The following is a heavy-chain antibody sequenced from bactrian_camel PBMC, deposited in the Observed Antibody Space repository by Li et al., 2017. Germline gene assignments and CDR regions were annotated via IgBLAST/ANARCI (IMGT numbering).Heavy chain of an antibody. CDR2: VGSDGTT. D-gene: IGHD2*01. V-gene: IGHV3S53*01. J-gene: IGHJ4*01. Sequence: HVQLVESGGGLVQPGGSLRLSCESSDSAVAWFRQVDGQEREGVAAVGSDGTTNYVDSVKGRCTISQDNAKNTLTLQMNSLKPEDTAIYYCAATRIKASGFCPGSTKGEVYRDWGQGTQVTVS. CDR1: DSA. CDR3: AATRIKASGFCPGSTKGEVYRD.